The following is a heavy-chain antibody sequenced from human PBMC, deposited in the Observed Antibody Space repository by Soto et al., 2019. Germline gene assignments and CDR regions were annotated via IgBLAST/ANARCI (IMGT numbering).Heavy chain of an antibody. CDR2: IYYSGFT. Sequence: SETLSLTCTASGCSISSCGYYWSWIRQHTGKGLEWIGYIYYSGFTYYNPSLKSRVTISVDTSKNQFSLKLSSVTAAYTAVYYCAEVXYYCGQRTLVTGSA. J-gene: IGHJ4*02. CDR3: AEVXYY. CDR1: GCSISSCGYY. V-gene: IGHV4-31*03.